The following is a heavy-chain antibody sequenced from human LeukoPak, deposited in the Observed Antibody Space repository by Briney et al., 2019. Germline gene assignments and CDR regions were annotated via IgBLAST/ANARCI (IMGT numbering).Heavy chain of an antibody. CDR2: IYHSGSI. Sequence: DPSETLSLTCAVSGGSISSSNWWSWVRQPPGKGLEWIGEIYHSGSINYKSSLKSRVTISVDTSKNRFSLKLSSVTAADTAVYYCARFYDISQPEGNWFDPWGQGTLVTVSS. V-gene: IGHV4-4*02. J-gene: IGHJ5*02. D-gene: IGHD3-9*01. CDR3: ARFYDISQPEGNWFDP. CDR1: GGSISSSNW.